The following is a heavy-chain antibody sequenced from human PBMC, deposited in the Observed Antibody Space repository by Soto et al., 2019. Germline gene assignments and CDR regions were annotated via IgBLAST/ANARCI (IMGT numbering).Heavy chain of an antibody. CDR2: IYPGDSDT. J-gene: IGHJ6*02. CDR3: ARLSAGLAARPQYYYYGMDV. Sequence: GESLKISCKGSGYSFTSYWIGWVRQMPGKGLEWMGIIYPGDSDTRYSPSFQGQVTISADKSISTAYLQWSSLKASDTAMYYCARLSAGLAARPQYYYYGMDVWGQGTTVTVS. D-gene: IGHD6-6*01. CDR1: GYSFTSYW. V-gene: IGHV5-51*01.